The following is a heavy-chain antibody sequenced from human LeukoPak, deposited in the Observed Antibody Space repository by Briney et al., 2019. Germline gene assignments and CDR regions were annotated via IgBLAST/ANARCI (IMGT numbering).Heavy chain of an antibody. CDR1: GDSVSSNSAA. D-gene: IGHD6-19*01. V-gene: IGHV6-1*01. J-gene: IGHJ3*02. Sequence: SQTLSLTCAISGDSVSSNSAAWNWIRQSPSRGLEWLGRTYYSSKWYNDYAVSVKSRITIDPDTSKNQFSLQLNSVTPEDTALYYCARGAVAVRNAFDIWGQGTMVTVSS. CDR3: ARGAVAVRNAFDI. CDR2: TYYSSKWYN.